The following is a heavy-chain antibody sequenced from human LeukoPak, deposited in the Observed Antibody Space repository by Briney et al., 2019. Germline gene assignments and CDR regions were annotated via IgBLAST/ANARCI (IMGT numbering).Heavy chain of an antibody. CDR1: GFTFSSYA. J-gene: IGHJ6*03. CDR3: AKDGGEYYDILTGYYPRLYYMDV. Sequence: GGSLRLSCAASGFTFSSYAMSWVRQAPGTGLEWVSAISGSGGSTYYADSVKGRFTISRDNSKNTLYLQMNSLRAEDTAVYYCAKDGGEYYDILTGYYPRLYYMDVWGKGTTVTISS. D-gene: IGHD3-9*01. CDR2: ISGSGGST. V-gene: IGHV3-23*01.